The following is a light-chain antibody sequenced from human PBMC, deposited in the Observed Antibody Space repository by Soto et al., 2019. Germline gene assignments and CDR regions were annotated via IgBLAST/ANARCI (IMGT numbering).Light chain of an antibody. CDR2: RAD. Sequence: QSVLTQPPSASGTPGQTVTISCSGRSSNIGGNYVYWYQQLPGTAPRLVLYRADQRPSGVPDRFSGSKSGTSASLAISGLRSEDGADYFCAAWDDTLSGLVFGGGTKLTVL. J-gene: IGLJ2*01. CDR1: SSNIGGNY. V-gene: IGLV1-47*01. CDR3: AAWDDTLSGLV.